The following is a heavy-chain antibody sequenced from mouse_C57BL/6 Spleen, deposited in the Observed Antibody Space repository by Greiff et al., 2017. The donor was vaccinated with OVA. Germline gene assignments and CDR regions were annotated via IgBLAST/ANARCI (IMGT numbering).Heavy chain of an antibody. J-gene: IGHJ2*01. CDR1: GYAFSSYW. CDR2: IYPGDGDT. CDR3: ARSPYYSNYVGDY. V-gene: IGHV1-80*01. Sequence: LQESGAELVKPGASVKISCKASGYAFSSYWMNWVKQRPGKGLEWIGQIYPGDGDTNYNGKFKGKATLTADKSSSTAYMQLSSLTSEDSAVYFCARSPYYSNYVGDYWGQGTTLTVSS. D-gene: IGHD2-5*01.